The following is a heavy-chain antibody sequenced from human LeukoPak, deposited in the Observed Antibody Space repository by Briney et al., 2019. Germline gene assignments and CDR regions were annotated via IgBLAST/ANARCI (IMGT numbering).Heavy chain of an antibody. CDR1: GFTFDDYG. J-gene: IGHJ6*03. CDR2: INWNGSGA. D-gene: IGHD4-17*01. Sequence: GGSLRLSCAASGFTFDDYGMSWVRQVPGKGLEWVSGINWNGSGAGYADSVKGRSTISRDNAKNSLYLQMNSLKAEDTALSYCARYLRKLYGRGGDYYFYMDVWGKGTTVTVSS. CDR3: ARYLRKLYGRGGDYYFYMDV. V-gene: IGHV3-20*04.